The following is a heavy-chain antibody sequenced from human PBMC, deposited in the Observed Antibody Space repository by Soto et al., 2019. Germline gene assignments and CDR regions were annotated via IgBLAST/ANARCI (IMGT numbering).Heavy chain of an antibody. J-gene: IGHJ5*02. V-gene: IGHV3-23*01. CDR1: GFTFSSYA. CDR3: TKEAYRVRGVNWFDP. D-gene: IGHD3-10*01. CDR2: ISGSGGNT. Sequence: GGSLRLSCAASGFTFSSYAMSWVRQAPGKGLEWVSAISGSGGNTYYAYSMKGRFTISRHNSKNTLNPQMNSLRAEDTAVYDCTKEAYRVRGVNWFDPWGQGTLVTVSS.